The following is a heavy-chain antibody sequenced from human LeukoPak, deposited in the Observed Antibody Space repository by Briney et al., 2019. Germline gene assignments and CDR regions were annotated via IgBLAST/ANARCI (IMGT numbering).Heavy chain of an antibody. CDR3: ARRKLPLTGSTGFDYLDP. Sequence: GASVKVSCKASGDTFIKFPINWVRQAPGQGLEWMGRIIPILNITTYAQKFQGRVTITEDQSSSTAFLEMTSLRSDDTAVYYCARRKLPLTGSTGFDYLDPWGQGTLVTVSS. CDR2: IIPILNIT. J-gene: IGHJ5*02. D-gene: IGHD3-9*01. CDR1: GDTFIKFP. V-gene: IGHV1-69*02.